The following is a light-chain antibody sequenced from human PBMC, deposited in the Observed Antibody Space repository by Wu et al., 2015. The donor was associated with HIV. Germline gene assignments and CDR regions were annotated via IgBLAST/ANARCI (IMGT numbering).Light chain of an antibody. CDR2: DAS. V-gene: IGKV3-20*01. J-gene: IGKJ5*01. CDR1: QSVSSSY. CDR3: QQYDNWPPFT. Sequence: EIVLTQSPGTLSLSPGERATLSCRASQSVSSSYLAWYQQKPGQAPRLLIYDASKRATGIPARFSGSGSGTDFTLTIDNLQSEDFAIYYCQQYDNWPPFTFGQGTRLDIK.